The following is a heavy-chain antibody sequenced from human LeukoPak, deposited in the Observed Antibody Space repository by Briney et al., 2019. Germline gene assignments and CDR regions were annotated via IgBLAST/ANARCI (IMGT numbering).Heavy chain of an antibody. V-gene: IGHV1-69*05. J-gene: IGHJ4*02. D-gene: IGHD6-6*01. CDR1: GGTFSSYA. Sequence: SVKVSCKASGGTFSSYAISWVRQAPGQGLEWMGGIIPIFGTANYAQKFQGRVTITTDESTSTAYMELSSLRSEDTAVYYCARVLLEQLAPFDYWGQGTLVTVSS. CDR2: IIPIFGTA. CDR3: ARVLLEQLAPFDY.